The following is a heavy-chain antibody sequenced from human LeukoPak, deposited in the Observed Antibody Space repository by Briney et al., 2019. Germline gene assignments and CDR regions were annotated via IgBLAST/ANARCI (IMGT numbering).Heavy chain of an antibody. Sequence: SETLSLNCSVYGGSLSGFYWSWIRQAPGKGLEWIGEIHHSGRTSHNPSLKSRVTMSVDTSTNQFSLKMSAVTAADTAVCYCARAPGYYYDSSGYCLDYWGQGSMVTVSS. CDR1: GGSLSGFY. CDR3: ARAPGYYYDSSGYCLDY. CDR2: IHHSGRT. V-gene: IGHV4-34*01. J-gene: IGHJ4*02. D-gene: IGHD3-22*01.